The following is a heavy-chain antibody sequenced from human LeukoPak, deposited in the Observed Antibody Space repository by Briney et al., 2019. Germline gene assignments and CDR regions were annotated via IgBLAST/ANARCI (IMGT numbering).Heavy chain of an antibody. Sequence: PSETLSLTCAVYGGSFSGYYWSWIRQPPGKGREWSGEINHSGSTNYNPSLKSRVTISVDTSKNQFSLKLSSVTAADTAVYYCARGPRSSGWPYYYYGMDVWGQGTTVTVSS. CDR2: INHSGST. CDR1: GGSFSGYY. J-gene: IGHJ6*02. D-gene: IGHD6-19*01. V-gene: IGHV4-34*01. CDR3: ARGPRSSGWPYYYYGMDV.